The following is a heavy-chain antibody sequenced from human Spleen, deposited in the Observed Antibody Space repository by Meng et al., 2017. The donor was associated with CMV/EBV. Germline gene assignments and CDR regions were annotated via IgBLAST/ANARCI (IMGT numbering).Heavy chain of an antibody. D-gene: IGHD2-15*01. CDR3: ARQFSGGFDI. CDR1: GDSVSSNSAA. V-gene: IGHV6-1*01. Sequence: SCAISGDSVSSNSAAWNWIRQSPSRGLEWLGRTYYRSKWSKWFNDYAISVKSRITINPDTSSKNQFSLQLNSVTPEDTAVYYCARQFSGGFDIWGQGTMVTVSS. CDR2: TYYRSKWSKWFN. J-gene: IGHJ3*02.